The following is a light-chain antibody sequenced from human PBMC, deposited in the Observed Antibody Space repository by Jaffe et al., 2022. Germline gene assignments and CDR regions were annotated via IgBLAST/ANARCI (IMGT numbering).Light chain of an antibody. J-gene: IGKJ4*01. Sequence: EIVMTQTPLSLSVTPGQPASISCKSSQSLLYGDGRTYLYWYLQRPGQSPKLLIYEVSKRFSGVPERFRGSGSRTDFTLEISRVEAEDVGVYYCMQSVQRPLTFGGGTKVEI. V-gene: IGKV2D-29*02. CDR1: QSLLYGDGRTY. CDR3: MQSVQRPLT. CDR2: EVS.